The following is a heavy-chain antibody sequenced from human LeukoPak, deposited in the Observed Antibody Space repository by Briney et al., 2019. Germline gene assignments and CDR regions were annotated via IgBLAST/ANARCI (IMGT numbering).Heavy chain of an antibody. J-gene: IGHJ5*02. D-gene: IGHD4-11*01. CDR3: ARNISTVANGARYNWLDP. CDR2: IYYSGST. CDR1: GGSISSSSYY. V-gene: IGHV4-39*01. Sequence: PSETLSLTCTVSGGSISSSSYYWDWIRQSPGKGLEWIGTIYYSGSTDYNPSLKSRVTMSVETSKNQFSLKLSSVTAADTAVYYCARNISTVANGARYNWLDPWGQGTLVTVSS.